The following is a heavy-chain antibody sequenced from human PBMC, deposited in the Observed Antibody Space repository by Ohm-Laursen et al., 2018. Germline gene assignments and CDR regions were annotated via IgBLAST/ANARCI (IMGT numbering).Heavy chain of an antibody. CDR3: ARVSPISGSYLSDFDY. J-gene: IGHJ4*02. CDR1: GFSFSSYN. CDR2: IWYDGSSK. D-gene: IGHD1-26*01. V-gene: IGHV3-33*08. Sequence: SLRLSCAASGFSFSSYNMDWVRQTPGKGLEWVAVIWYDGSSKYYADSVKGRFTISRDNSKNTLYLQMNSLRAEDTAVYYCARVSPISGSYLSDFDYWGQGTLVTVSS.